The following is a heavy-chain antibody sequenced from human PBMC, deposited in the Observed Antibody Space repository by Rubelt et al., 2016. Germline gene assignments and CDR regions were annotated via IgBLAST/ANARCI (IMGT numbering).Heavy chain of an antibody. CDR3: VRTGRVGRVVDY. J-gene: IGHJ4*02. Sequence: QVKLQESGPGLVKPSETLSLTCTVSGGSISDYHWSWIRQPPGKGLEWIGSIYYSGSTYYNPSLKSRVTISVDTSKNQFSRKLSSVNAADTAVYYCVRTGRVGRVVDYWGQGTLVTVSS. D-gene: IGHD1-26*01. CDR1: GGSISDYH. V-gene: IGHV4-59*05. CDR2: IYYSGST.